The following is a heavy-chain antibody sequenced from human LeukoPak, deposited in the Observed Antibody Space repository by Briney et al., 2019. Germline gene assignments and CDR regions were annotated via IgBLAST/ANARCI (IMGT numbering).Heavy chain of an antibody. Sequence: ASVKVSCKASGYTFTTYNINWVRQAPGQGLEWMGWISGYNGNTNYAQKLQGRVTMTTDTSTSTAYMELRSLRSDDTAVYYCARVRNSGYCSGGSCPHLYYYYMDVWGKGTTVTISS. CDR1: GYTFTTYN. J-gene: IGHJ6*03. V-gene: IGHV1-18*01. D-gene: IGHD2-15*01. CDR3: ARVRNSGYCSGGSCPHLYYYYMDV. CDR2: ISGYNGNT.